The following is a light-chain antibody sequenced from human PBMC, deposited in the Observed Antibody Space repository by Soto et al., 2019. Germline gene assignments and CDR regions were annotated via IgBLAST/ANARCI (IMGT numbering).Light chain of an antibody. V-gene: IGLV2-14*01. CDR1: SSDVGGYNS. CDR3: SSYSPSTTYV. CDR2: DVS. Sequence: QSVLTQPASVSGSPGQSITISCTGTSSDVGGYNSVSWYQQHPGKAPKLMIHDVSNRASGVSSRFSGSKSDNTASLTISGLQAEDEADYCCSSYSPSTTYVFGTGTKVTVL. J-gene: IGLJ1*01.